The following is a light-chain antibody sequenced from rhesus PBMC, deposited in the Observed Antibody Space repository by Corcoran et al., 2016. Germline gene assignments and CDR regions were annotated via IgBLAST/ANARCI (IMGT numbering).Light chain of an antibody. J-gene: IGKJ2*01. CDR1: QGISSY. V-gene: IGKV1-32*02. CDR2: YAN. CDR3: QQGNSNPYS. Sequence: DIQMSQSPSSLSASVGDRVTITCRASQGISSYLNWYQPKPGKAPKLLIYYANSLESGVPSRFSGSGSGTDFTLTSSGLQPEDFATYYCQQGNSNPYSFGQGTKVEIK.